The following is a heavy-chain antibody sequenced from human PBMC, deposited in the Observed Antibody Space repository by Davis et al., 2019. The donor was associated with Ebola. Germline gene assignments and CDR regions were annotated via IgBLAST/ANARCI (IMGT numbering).Heavy chain of an antibody. J-gene: IGHJ6*02. V-gene: IGHV4-39*07. CDR2: INHSGST. CDR3: ASLKQWLRGDV. CDR1: GGSISSSSYY. Sequence: MPSETLSLTCTVSGGSISSSSYYWGWIRQPPGKGLEWIGEINHSGSTNYNPSLKSRVTISVDTSKNQFSLKLSSVTAADTAVYYCASLKQWLRGDVRGQGTTVTVSS. D-gene: IGHD5-12*01.